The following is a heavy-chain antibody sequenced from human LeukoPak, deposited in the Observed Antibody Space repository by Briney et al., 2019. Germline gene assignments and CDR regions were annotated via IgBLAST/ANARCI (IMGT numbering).Heavy chain of an antibody. CDR1: VDTISSNY. Sequence: PAVPLSLTCTVCVDTISSNYGSWIRRPPGGGREWVGYIYCCGSTNYNPSRKGRFTISINTTKNQFFLKLSSVTAADTAVYYCARLNVDTDMVYDSFDIWGQGTMVTVSS. CDR3: ARLNVDTDMVYDSFDI. V-gene: IGHV4-59*08. J-gene: IGHJ3*02. CDR2: IYCCGST. D-gene: IGHD5-18*01.